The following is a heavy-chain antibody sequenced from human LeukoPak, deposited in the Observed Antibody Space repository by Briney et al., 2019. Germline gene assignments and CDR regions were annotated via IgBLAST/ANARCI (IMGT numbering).Heavy chain of an antibody. V-gene: IGHV1-3*01. CDR3: AGGSTSDWPLDH. CDR1: GYTFTSYA. J-gene: IGHJ4*02. CDR2: IDADTGDT. D-gene: IGHD6-19*01. Sequence: ASEKVSCKASGYTFTSYAIHWVRQAPGQRFEWMGWIDADTGDTRYSQKFQGRVAITRDTSASTAYMELSSLKSEDTAVYYCAGGSTSDWPLDHWGQETLVTISS.